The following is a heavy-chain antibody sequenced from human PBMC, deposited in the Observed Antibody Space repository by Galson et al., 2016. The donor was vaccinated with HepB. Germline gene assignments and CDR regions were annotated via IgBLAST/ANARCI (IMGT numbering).Heavy chain of an antibody. J-gene: IGHJ4*02. Sequence: SVKVSCKASGYTFTSYAMHWVRQAPGQSLEWMAWINAGTGNTKYSQRLQGRVTITRDTSASTTYMELGSLGSEDTAVYYCARGGYCISTSCYHPIDYWGQGTLVTVSS. CDR2: INAGTGNT. D-gene: IGHD2-2*01. CDR1: GYTFTSYA. CDR3: ARGGYCISTSCYHPIDY. V-gene: IGHV1-3*01.